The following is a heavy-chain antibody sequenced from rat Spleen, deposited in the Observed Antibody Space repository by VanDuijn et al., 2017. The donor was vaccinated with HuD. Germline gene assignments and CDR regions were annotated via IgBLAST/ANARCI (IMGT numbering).Heavy chain of an antibody. CDR1: GFTFSNYY. Sequence: EVQLVESGGGLVQPGRSMKLSCAASGFTFSNYYMAWVRQAPTKGLEWVASINAGGVNTYYRDSVKGRFAISRDNAKNTLYLQMDSLRSEDTATYYCARRHYGYTDYFDYWGQGVMVTVSS. CDR3: ARRHYGYTDYFDY. D-gene: IGHD1-9*01. J-gene: IGHJ2*01. V-gene: IGHV5-25*01. CDR2: INAGGVNT.